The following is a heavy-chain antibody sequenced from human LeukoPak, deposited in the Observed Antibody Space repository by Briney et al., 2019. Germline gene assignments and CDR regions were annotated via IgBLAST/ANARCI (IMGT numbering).Heavy chain of an antibody. CDR2: TRSDGSDK. J-gene: IGHJ4*02. D-gene: IGHD3-16*02. Sequence: GGSLRLSCVASGFIFSNYGMHWVRQAPGKGLEWVAFTRSDGSDKYYTDSVKGRFTISRDNSKNTLYVQMNSLRAEDTAVYFCARVICDYVWGSYRCHFDYWGQGTLVSVSS. CDR1: GFIFSNYG. V-gene: IGHV3-30*02. CDR3: ARVICDYVWGSYRCHFDY.